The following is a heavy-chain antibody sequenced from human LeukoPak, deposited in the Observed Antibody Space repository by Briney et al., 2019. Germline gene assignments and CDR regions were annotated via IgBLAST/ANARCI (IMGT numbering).Heavy chain of an antibody. V-gene: IGHV1-18*01. D-gene: IGHD6-13*01. CDR2: ISAYNGNT. CDR1: GYTFTSYG. Sequence: GASVKVSCKASGYTFTSYGISWVRQAPGQGLEWMGWISAYNGNTNYAQKLQGRVTMTTDTFTSTAYMELRSLRSDDTAVYYCARDYSAAPRYCYYYGMDVWGQGTTVTVSS. CDR3: ARDYSAAPRYCYYYGMDV. J-gene: IGHJ6*02.